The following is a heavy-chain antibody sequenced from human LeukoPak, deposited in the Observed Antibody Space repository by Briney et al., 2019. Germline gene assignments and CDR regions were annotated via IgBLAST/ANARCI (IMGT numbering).Heavy chain of an antibody. J-gene: IGHJ2*01. CDR2: ISAYNGNT. D-gene: IGHD4-17*01. CDR3: ARDHGTVTQDWYFDL. V-gene: IGHV1-18*04. CDR1: GYTFTSYG. Sequence: GASVKVSCTASGYTFTSYGISWVRQAPGRGLEWMGWISAYNGNTNYAQKRQGRVTMTTDPSTSTAYMELRSLRSDDTAVYYCARDHGTVTQDWYFDLWGRGTLVTVSS.